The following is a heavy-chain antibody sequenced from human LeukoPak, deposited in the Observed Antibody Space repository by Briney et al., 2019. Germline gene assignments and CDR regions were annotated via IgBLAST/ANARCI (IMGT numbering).Heavy chain of an antibody. J-gene: IGHJ4*02. D-gene: IGHD6-6*01. V-gene: IGHV1-46*01. Sequence: SVKLSCKASGYTFTSYYMHWVRQAPGQQLEWMGIINPSGGSTNYAQKFQRRVTMTGDTSTSTVYLELSSLRSEDTAVYYCARYRSSPPGGFVYRGEGTLVSVSS. CDR3: ARYRSSPPGGFVY. CDR1: GYTFTSYY. CDR2: INPSGGST.